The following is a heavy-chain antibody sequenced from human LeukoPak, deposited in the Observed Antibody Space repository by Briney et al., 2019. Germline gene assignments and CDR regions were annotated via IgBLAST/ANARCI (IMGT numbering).Heavy chain of an antibody. D-gene: IGHD3-22*01. CDR3: ATGPDYDSSGSFDY. J-gene: IGHJ4*02. V-gene: IGHV1-24*01. Sequence: ASVKVSCEVSGYTLTELSMHWVRQAPGKGLEWMGGFDPEDGETIYAQKFQGRVTMTEDTSTDTAYMELSSLRSEDTAVYYCATGPDYDSSGSFDYWGQGTLVTVSS. CDR2: FDPEDGET. CDR1: GYTLTELS.